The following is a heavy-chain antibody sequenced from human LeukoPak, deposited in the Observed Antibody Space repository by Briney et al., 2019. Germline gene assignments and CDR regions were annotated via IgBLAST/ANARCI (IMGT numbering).Heavy chain of an antibody. CDR1: GFIFSTYY. D-gene: IGHD6-6*01. Sequence: GGSLRLSCAASGFIFSTYYMNWVRQAPGKGLEWVANIKRDGSEKDYVDSVKGRFTISRDNAKNTLYLQMNSLRAEDTAVYYCARELAARLDYWGQGTLVTVSS. CDR2: IKRDGSEK. CDR3: ARELAARLDY. V-gene: IGHV3-7*01. J-gene: IGHJ4*02.